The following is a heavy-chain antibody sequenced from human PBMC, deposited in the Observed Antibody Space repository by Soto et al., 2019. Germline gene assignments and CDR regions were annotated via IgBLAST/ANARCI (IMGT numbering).Heavy chain of an antibody. CDR1: GFSLTTSGVG. CDR2: IYWDDDK. D-gene: IGHD3-3*01. Sequence: QITLNESGPTVVRPTETLTLTCRFSGFSLTTSGVGLGWIRQSPGKAPEWLALIYWDDDKRYSASLKSRLTSTKDTSKNPVVLTVSDLDPTDTATYYCAHRVLRTVFGLVTTTAIYFDFWGQGTPVAVSS. CDR3: AHRVLRTVFGLVTTTAIYFDF. J-gene: IGHJ4*02. V-gene: IGHV2-5*02.